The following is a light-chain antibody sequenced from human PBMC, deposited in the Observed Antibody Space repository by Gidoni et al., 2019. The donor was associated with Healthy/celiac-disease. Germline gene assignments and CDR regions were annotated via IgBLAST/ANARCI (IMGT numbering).Light chain of an antibody. CDR2: AAS. CDR3: QQSDSTPPIT. CDR1: QSISSY. V-gene: IGKV1-39*01. Sequence: DIQMTQSPSSLSASVGDRVTITCRASQSISSYLNWYQQKPGKAPTLLSYAASSLQSGVPSRFSGSGSGTDVTLTISRLQPEDLATYYCQQSDSTPPITFGQVTLLEIK. J-gene: IGKJ5*01.